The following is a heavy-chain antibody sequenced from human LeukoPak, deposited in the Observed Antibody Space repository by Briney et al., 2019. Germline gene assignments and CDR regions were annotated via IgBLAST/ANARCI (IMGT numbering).Heavy chain of an antibody. Sequence: ASVKVSCKASGYTFTRYYMHWVRQAPGQGLEWMGIIDPSGGSTSYAQKFQGGVTMTRDATTSTVYLELSSPRSEDTAVYYCARDFGEMPNYWGQGTLVTVSS. J-gene: IGHJ4*02. CDR1: GYTFTRYY. CDR2: IDPSGGST. D-gene: IGHD5-24*01. CDR3: ARDFGEMPNY. V-gene: IGHV1-46*01.